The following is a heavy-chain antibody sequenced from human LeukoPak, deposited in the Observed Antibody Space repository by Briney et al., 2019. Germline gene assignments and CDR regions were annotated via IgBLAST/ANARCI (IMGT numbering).Heavy chain of an antibody. D-gene: IGHD1-1*01. CDR1: GFTFSSYS. Sequence: GGSLRLSCAASGFTFSSYSMNWVRQAPGKGLEWVSSISSSSSYIYYADSVKGRFTISRDNAKNSLYLQMNSLRAEDTAVYYCARDGTRFPFGRFDPWGQGTLVTVSS. V-gene: IGHV3-21*01. CDR2: ISSSSSYI. CDR3: ARDGTRFPFGRFDP. J-gene: IGHJ5*02.